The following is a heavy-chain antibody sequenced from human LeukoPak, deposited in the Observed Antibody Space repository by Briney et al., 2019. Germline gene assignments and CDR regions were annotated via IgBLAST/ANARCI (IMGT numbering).Heavy chain of an antibody. CDR2: INSDGSST. J-gene: IGHJ4*02. D-gene: IGHD1-26*01. CDR1: GFTFSRYW. Sequence: GGSLRLSCAASGFTFSRYWMHWVRQAPGKGLVWVSRINSDGSSTNYADSVKGRFTISRDNAKNTLYLQMNSLRAEDTAVYYCAIVGATIQKPIDYWGQGTLVTVSS. CDR3: AIVGATIQKPIDY. V-gene: IGHV3-74*01.